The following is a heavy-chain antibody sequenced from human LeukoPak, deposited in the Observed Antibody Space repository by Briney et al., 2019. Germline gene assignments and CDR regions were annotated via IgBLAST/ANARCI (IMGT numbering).Heavy chain of an antibody. D-gene: IGHD3-22*01. J-gene: IGHJ4*02. CDR1: GFTFSSYA. V-gene: IGHV3-30-3*01. Sequence: GRSLRLSCAASGFTFSSYAMHWVRQAPGKGLGWVAVISYDGSNKYYADSVKGRFTISRDNSKNTLYLQMNRLRAEDTAVYYCARAEQPSSTYYYDSSAPGYWGQGTLVTVSS. CDR3: ARAEQPSSTYYYDSSAPGY. CDR2: ISYDGSNK.